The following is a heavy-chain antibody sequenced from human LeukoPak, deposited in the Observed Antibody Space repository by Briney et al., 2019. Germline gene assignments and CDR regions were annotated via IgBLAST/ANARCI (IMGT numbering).Heavy chain of an antibody. CDR3: AKDYSGSYYYFDY. J-gene: IGHJ4*02. CDR2: ISYDGSNK. D-gene: IGHD1-26*01. Sequence: GGSLRLSCAASGFTFSSYGMHWVRQAPGKGLEWVAVISYDGSNKYYADSVKGRFTISRDNSKNTLYLQMNSLRAEDTAVYYCAKDYSGSYYYFDYWGQGTLVTVSS. CDR1: GFTFSSYG. V-gene: IGHV3-30*18.